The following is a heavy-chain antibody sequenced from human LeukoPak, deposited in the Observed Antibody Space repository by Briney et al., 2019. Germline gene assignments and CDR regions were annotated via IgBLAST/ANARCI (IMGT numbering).Heavy chain of an antibody. Sequence: ASVKVSCKASGGTFSSCAISWVRQAPGQGLEWMGGIIPIFGTANYAQKFQGRVTITADESTSTAYMELSSLRSEDTAVYYCARVLGTAAAGTSWFDPWGQGTLVTVSS. CDR2: IIPIFGTA. CDR1: GGTFSSCA. D-gene: IGHD6-13*01. CDR3: ARVLGTAAAGTSWFDP. V-gene: IGHV1-69*13. J-gene: IGHJ5*02.